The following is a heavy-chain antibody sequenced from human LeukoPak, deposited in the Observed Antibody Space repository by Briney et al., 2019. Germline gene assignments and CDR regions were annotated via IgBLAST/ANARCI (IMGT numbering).Heavy chain of an antibody. J-gene: IGHJ4*02. CDR2: IRYDGSNK. D-gene: IGHD2-2*01. CDR3: AKGDCSSTSCALGY. Sequence: GGSLRLSCAASGFTFSSYGMHWVRQAPGKGLEWVAFIRYDGSNKYYADSVKGRFTISRDNSKNTLYLQMNSLRAEDTAVYYCAKGDCSSTSCALGYWGQGTLVTVSS. V-gene: IGHV3-30*02. CDR1: GFTFSSYG.